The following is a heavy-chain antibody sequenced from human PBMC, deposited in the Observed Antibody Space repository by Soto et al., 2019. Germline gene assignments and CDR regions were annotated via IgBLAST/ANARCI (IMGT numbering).Heavy chain of an antibody. Sequence: QVQLQQWGAGLLKPSETLSLTCAVYGGSFSGYYWTWIRQPPGKGLEWLGEINHSGSTNYNPSLKSRVTISVDTSKNQFSLKLSSVTAADTAVYYCARGGEIVVVVSTTGRYFDYWGQGTLVTVSS. D-gene: IGHD2-21*01. J-gene: IGHJ4*02. CDR1: GGSFSGYY. CDR3: ARGGEIVVVVSTTGRYFDY. CDR2: INHSGST. V-gene: IGHV4-34*01.